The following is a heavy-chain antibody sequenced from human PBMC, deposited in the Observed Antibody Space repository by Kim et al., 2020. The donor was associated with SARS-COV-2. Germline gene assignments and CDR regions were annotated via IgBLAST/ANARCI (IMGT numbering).Heavy chain of an antibody. CDR2: T. Sequence: THYSPSFQGHVTISADKSISTAYLQWSSLKASDTAMYYCAMARYGDYEEYWGQGTLVTVSS. CDR3: AMARYGDYEEY. J-gene: IGHJ4*02. V-gene: IGHV5-10-1*01. D-gene: IGHD4-17*01.